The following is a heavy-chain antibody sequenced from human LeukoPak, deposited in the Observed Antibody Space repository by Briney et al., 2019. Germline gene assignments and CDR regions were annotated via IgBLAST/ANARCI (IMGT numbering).Heavy chain of an antibody. D-gene: IGHD3/OR15-3a*01. CDR3: AKERWTTTAFDI. J-gene: IGHJ3*02. Sequence: GGSLRLPCAASGFTFSTYAMSWVRQAPGKGREWVSAISGSGGSTYYADSVKGRFTISRDNSKNTLYLQMNSLRAEDTAVYYCAKERWTTTAFDIWGQGTMVTVSS. CDR1: GFTFSTYA. V-gene: IGHV3-23*01. CDR2: ISGSGGST.